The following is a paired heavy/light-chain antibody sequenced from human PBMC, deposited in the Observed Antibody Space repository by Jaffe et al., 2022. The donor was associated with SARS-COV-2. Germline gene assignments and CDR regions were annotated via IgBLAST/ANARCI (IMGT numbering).Light chain of an antibody. CDR3: TSYAGTNNVL. Sequence: QSALTQPPSASGSPGQSVAISCTGTSSDVGGYNYVSWYQQHPGKAPKVMIYDVNKRPSGVPDRFSGSKSGNTASLTVSGLQAEDEADYYCTSYAGTNNVLFGGGTKLTVL. V-gene: IGLV2-8*01. J-gene: IGLJ2*01. CDR1: SSDVGGYNY. CDR2: DVN.
Heavy chain of an antibody. CDR1: GFSFNNAW. V-gene: IGHV3-15*01. CDR3: TTEGYFVGHHALDL. J-gene: IGHJ3*01. CDR2: IKAKTHGGTS. Sequence: EAQLVESGGGLVKPGGSLRLSCGASGFSFNNAWMSWVRQAPGKGPEWVGRIKAKTHGGTSDYAAPVKGRITISRDDSKNTLYLQLNRLKIEDTALYYCTTEGYFVGHHALDLWGQGTMVTVSS. D-gene: IGHD3-9*01.